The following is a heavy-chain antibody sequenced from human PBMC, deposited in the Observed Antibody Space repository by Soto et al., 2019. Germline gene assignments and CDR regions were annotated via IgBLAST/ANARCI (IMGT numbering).Heavy chain of an antibody. CDR3: ARAPYDYGSGTYWVF. V-gene: IGHV1-8*01. Sequence: QVQLVQSGAEVKKPGASVKVSCQASGYTFTSHYINWVRQTSAHGLEWMGWMRPANGDTGYSQRFQRRVTMTRDTAIRTAYMELNSLRSDDTGVYYCARAPYDYGSGTYWVFWGQGTLVSVSS. CDR2: MRPANGDT. J-gene: IGHJ4*02. D-gene: IGHD3-10*01. CDR1: GYTFTSHY.